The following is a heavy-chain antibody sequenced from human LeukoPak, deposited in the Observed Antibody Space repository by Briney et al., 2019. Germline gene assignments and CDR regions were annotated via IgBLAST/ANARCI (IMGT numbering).Heavy chain of an antibody. J-gene: IGHJ4*02. D-gene: IGHD3-22*01. V-gene: IGHV1-18*01. CDR1: GYTFTSYG. CDR3: ARASYYYDSSGYYVDY. Sequence: ASVKVSCKASGYTFTSYGISWVRQAPGQGLEWMGWISAYNGNTNYAQKLQGRVTMTTDTSTSTAYMELRSLRSDDTAVYYCARASYYYDSSGYYVDYWGQGTLVTVSS. CDR2: ISAYNGNT.